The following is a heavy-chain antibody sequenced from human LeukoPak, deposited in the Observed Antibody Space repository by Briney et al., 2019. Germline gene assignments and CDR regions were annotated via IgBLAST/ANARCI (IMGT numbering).Heavy chain of an antibody. CDR2: ISYDGSNK. V-gene: IGHV3-30*18. CDR3: AKDLDCSSTSCYANYYYYGMDV. J-gene: IGHJ6*02. D-gene: IGHD2-2*01. Sequence: GGSLRLSCAASGFTFSSYNMNWVRQAPGKGLEWVAVISYDGSNKYYADSVKGRFTISRDNSKNTLYLQMNSLRAEDTAVYYCAKDLDCSSTSCYANYYYYGMDVWGQGTTVTVSS. CDR1: GFTFSSYN.